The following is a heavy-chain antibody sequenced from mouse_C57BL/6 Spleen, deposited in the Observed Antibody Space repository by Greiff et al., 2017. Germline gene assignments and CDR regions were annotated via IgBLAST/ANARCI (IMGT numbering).Heavy chain of an antibody. CDR2: IHPNSGST. J-gene: IGHJ4*01. CDR3: ARVGYYGGGAMDY. V-gene: IGHV1-64*01. D-gene: IGHD1-1*01. Sequence: VQLQQPGAELVKPGASVKLSCKASGYTFTSYWMHWVKQRPGQGLEWIGMIHPNSGSTNYNEKFKSKATVTVDKSSSTAYMQLSSLTSEDSADYDGARVGYYGGGAMDYWGQGTSVTVSS. CDR1: GYTFTSYW.